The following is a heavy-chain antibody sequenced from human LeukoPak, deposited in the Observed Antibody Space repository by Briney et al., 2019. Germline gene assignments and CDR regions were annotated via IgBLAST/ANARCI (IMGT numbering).Heavy chain of an antibody. J-gene: IGHJ4*02. Sequence: PGRSLRLSCAASGFTFSSYATYWVRQAPGKGLEWVAVISYDGSNKYYADSVKGRFTISRDNSKNTLYLQMNSLRAEDTAVYYCARDRSVRSGYYHYWGQGTLVTVSS. V-gene: IGHV3-30-3*01. D-gene: IGHD3-22*01. CDR2: ISYDGSNK. CDR1: GFTFSSYA. CDR3: ARDRSVRSGYYHY.